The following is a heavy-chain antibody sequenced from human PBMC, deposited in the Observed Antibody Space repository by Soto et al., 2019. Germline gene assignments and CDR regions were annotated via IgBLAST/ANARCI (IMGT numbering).Heavy chain of an antibody. J-gene: IGHJ4*02. V-gene: IGHV4-34*01. D-gene: IGHD3-10*01. CDR2: INHSGST. CDR1: GGSFSGYY. CDR3: ATGGDHGSGSYYGY. Sequence: SETLSLTCAAYGGSFSGYYWSWIRQPPGKGLEWIWEINHSGSTNYNPSLKSRVTISVDTSKNQFSLKLSSVTAADTAVYYCATGGDHGSGSYYGYWGQGTLVTVSS.